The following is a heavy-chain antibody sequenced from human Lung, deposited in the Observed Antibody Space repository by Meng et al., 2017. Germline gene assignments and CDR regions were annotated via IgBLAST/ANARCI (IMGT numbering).Heavy chain of an antibody. CDR1: GDYIGTAAYY. D-gene: IGHD3-22*01. Sequence: QPQLQESGPGLVKPSEALSLTCGVSGDYIGTAAYYWGGIRQAPGKGLEWIGSIGHSGFTYYTPSVRSRVTVSIDTSKNQFSLKLTSVTAADTAVYFCVRSSAWVRTGFDPWGQGTLVTVSS. J-gene: IGHJ5*02. V-gene: IGHV4-39*01. CDR2: IGHSGFT. CDR3: VRSSAWVRTGFDP.